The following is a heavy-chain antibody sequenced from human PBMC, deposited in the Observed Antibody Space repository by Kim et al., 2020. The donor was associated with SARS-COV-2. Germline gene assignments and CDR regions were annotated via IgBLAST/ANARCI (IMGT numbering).Heavy chain of an antibody. D-gene: IGHD4-4*01. Sequence: AQKLQGRVTMTTDTSTSTAYMELRSLRSDDTAVYYCARDNDYSNSYGMDVWGQGTTVTVSS. V-gene: IGHV1-18*01. J-gene: IGHJ6*02. CDR3: ARDNDYSNSYGMDV.